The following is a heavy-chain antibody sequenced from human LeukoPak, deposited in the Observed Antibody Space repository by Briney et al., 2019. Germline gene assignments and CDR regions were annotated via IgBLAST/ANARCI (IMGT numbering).Heavy chain of an antibody. CDR1: GFTFNIYS. V-gene: IGHV3-21*01. Sequence: GGSLRLSCEASGFTFNIYSMNWVRQVPGKGLEWVSSISSQSVYIYYADSVKGRFAISRDNARKSLYLQMNSLTAEDTAVYCCSRDLDCTVTTCFGGDDGFDIWGRGTMVTVSS. CDR3: SRDLDCTVTTCFGGDDGFDI. J-gene: IGHJ3*02. CDR2: ISSQSVYI. D-gene: IGHD2-8*02.